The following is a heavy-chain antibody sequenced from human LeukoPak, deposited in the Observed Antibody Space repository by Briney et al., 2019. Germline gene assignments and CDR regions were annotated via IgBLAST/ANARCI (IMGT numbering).Heavy chain of an antibody. J-gene: IGHJ4*02. V-gene: IGHV4-30-4*01. CDR2: IYYSGST. CDR3: ARGDSSGYYLDPYFDY. Sequence: SETLSLTCTVSGGSISSGGYYWSWIRQPPGKGLEWIGYIYYSGSTYYNPSLKSRVTISVDTSKNQFSLKLSSVTAADTAVYYCARGDSSGYYLDPYFDYWGQGTLVTVSS. D-gene: IGHD3-22*01. CDR1: GGSISSGGYY.